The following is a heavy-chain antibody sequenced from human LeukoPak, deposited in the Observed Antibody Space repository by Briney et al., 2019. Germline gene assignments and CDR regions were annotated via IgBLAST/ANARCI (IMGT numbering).Heavy chain of an antibody. D-gene: IGHD3-22*01. CDR3: ARGRSGSGYYYEFDY. V-gene: IGHV3-11*01. J-gene: IGHJ4*02. Sequence: GGSLRLSCAASGFTFSDDYMSWIRQAPGKGLEWVSYISSGGSRKDYADSVKGRFIVSRDNAENSLYLQMNSLRAEDTAVYYCARGRSGSGYYYEFDYWGQGTLVTVSS. CDR2: ISSGGSRK. CDR1: GFTFSDDY.